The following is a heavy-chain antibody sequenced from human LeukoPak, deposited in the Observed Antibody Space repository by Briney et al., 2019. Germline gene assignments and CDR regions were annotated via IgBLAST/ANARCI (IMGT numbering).Heavy chain of an antibody. D-gene: IGHD4-23*01. J-gene: IGHJ4*02. V-gene: IGHV4-34*01. CDR3: ARARGYYGGLANY. CDR1: GGSFSGYY. Sequence: PSGTLSLTCAVYGGSFSGYYWSWIRQPPGKGLEWIGEINHSGSTNYNPSPKSRATISVDTSKNQFSLKLSSVTAADTAVYYCARARGYYGGLANYWGQGTLVTVSS. CDR2: INHSGST.